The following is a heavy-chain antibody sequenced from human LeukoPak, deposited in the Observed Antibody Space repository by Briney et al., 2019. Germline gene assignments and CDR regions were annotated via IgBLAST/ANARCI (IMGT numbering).Heavy chain of an antibody. D-gene: IGHD6-19*01. CDR3: ARPSSIAVPGTVADAFDI. CDR1: GGTFSSYA. Sequence: GASVKVSCKASGGTFSSYAISWVRQAPGQGLEWMGIINPSGGSTSYAQKFQGRVTMTRDTSTSTVYMELSSLRSEDTAVYYCARPSSIAVPGTVADAFDIWGQGTMVTVSS. J-gene: IGHJ3*02. CDR2: INPSGGST. V-gene: IGHV1-46*01.